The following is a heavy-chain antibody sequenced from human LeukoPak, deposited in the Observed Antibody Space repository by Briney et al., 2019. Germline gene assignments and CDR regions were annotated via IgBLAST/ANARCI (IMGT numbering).Heavy chain of an antibody. CDR2: INPSGGST. CDR3: AGIGEGEAFDI. J-gene: IGHJ3*02. CDR1: GYTFTSYY. Sequence: ASVKVSCKASGYTFTSYYMHWVRQAPGQGLEWMGIINPSGGSTSYAQKFQGRVTMTRDTSTSTVYMELSSLRSEDTAVYYCAGIGEGEAFDIWGQGTMVTVSS. V-gene: IGHV1-46*01. D-gene: IGHD3-10*01.